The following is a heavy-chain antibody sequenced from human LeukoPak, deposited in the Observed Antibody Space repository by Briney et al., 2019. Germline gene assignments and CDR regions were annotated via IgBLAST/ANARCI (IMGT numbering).Heavy chain of an antibody. V-gene: IGHV3-15*01. J-gene: IGHJ3*02. D-gene: IGHD1-14*01. CDR2: IRNKLDGGTT. CDR3: ASYNDRDAFNI. CDR1: GFTFSNAW. Sequence: GGSLRLSCAASGFTFSNAWMSWVRQAPGKGLEWVGLIRNKLDGGTTDYVAPVKGRFTISRDDSRNTLYLQMNSLKSEDTAMYYCASYNDRDAFNIWGLGKMATVCS.